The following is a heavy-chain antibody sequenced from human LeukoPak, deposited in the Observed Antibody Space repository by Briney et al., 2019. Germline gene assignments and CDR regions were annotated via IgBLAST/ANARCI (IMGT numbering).Heavy chain of an antibody. CDR1: GFTFRSSA. Sequence: GGSLRLSCVTPGFTFRSSAMHWVRQAPGRGLEWIAFISWDGAVIYYADSVKGRFTISRDTSKRTVSLQVDSLRAEDTAVYYCAKDLETKYCIDYWGQGALVTVSS. D-gene: IGHD2-8*02. CDR3: AKDLETKYCIDY. CDR2: ISWDGAVI. J-gene: IGHJ4*02. V-gene: IGHV3-30*18.